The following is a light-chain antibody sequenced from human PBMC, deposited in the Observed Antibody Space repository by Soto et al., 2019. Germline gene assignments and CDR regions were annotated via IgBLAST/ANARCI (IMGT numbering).Light chain of an antibody. Sequence: QLVLTQPPSASGTPGQRVIISCSGSSSNIGRKFVNWYQQLPGMAPKLLLYSDDQRPSGVPDRFSGSKSGTSASLTISGLQSEDEADYFCSAWDDSLNGFWVFGGGTKLTVL. CDR3: SAWDDSLNGFWV. J-gene: IGLJ3*02. V-gene: IGLV1-44*01. CDR1: SSNIGRKF. CDR2: SDD.